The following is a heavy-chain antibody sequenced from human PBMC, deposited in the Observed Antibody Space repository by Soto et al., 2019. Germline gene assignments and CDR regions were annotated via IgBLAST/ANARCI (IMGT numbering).Heavy chain of an antibody. CDR2: IIPIFGTA. D-gene: IGHD6-13*01. CDR1: GGTFSSYA. CDR3: ARGSLEGRAAAALYNWFDP. Sequence: QVQLVQSGAEVKKPGSSVKVSCKASGGTFSSYAISWVRQAPGQGLEWMGGIIPIFGTANYAQKFQGRVTITADESTSTADMELSSLRSEDTAVYYCARGSLEGRAAAALYNWFDPWGQGTLVTVSS. V-gene: IGHV1-69*01. J-gene: IGHJ5*02.